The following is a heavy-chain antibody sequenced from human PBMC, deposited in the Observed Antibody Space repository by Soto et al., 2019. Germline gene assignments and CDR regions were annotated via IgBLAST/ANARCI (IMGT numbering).Heavy chain of an antibody. J-gene: IGHJ4*02. CDR2: IYPGDSDT. V-gene: IGHV5-51*01. D-gene: IGHD3-22*01. Sequence: GDSLKISCKGSGYSFTSYWIGWVRQMPGKGLEWMGIIYPGDSDTRYSPSFQGQVTISADKSISTAYLQWSSLKASDTAMYYCARATNYYDSSGYPAPFDYWGQGTLVTVSS. CDR1: GYSFTSYW. CDR3: ARATNYYDSSGYPAPFDY.